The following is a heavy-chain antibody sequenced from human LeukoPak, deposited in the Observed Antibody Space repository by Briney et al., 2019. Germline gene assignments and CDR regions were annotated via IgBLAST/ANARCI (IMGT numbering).Heavy chain of an antibody. J-gene: IGHJ4*02. Sequence: GGSLRLSCAPSGFTFSSYSMNWVRQAPGRGLEWVSSISSSSSYIYYAASVKGRFTISRDNAKNSVDRQMNSLRVEDTAVYYCARDPRQQDYWGQGTLVTVSS. CDR1: GFTFSSYS. V-gene: IGHV3-21*01. CDR3: ARDPRQQDY. D-gene: IGHD6-13*01. CDR2: ISSSSSYI.